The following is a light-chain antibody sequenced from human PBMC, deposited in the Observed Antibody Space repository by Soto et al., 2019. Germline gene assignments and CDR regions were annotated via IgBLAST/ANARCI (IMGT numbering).Light chain of an antibody. Sequence: QSALTQPASVSGSPGQSITISCTGTSSDVGGYNYVSWYQQHPGKAPKLMIYEVSNRPSGVSNRFSGSKSGNTASLTISGLQAEDEADYYCSSYTIIISVVFVGGTKLTVL. CDR1: SSDVGGYNY. V-gene: IGLV2-14*01. CDR2: EVS. CDR3: SSYTIIISVV. J-gene: IGLJ2*01.